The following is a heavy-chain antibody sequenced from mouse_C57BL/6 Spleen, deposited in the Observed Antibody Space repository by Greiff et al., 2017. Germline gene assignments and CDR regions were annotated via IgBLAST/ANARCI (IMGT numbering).Heavy chain of an antibody. J-gene: IGHJ1*03. D-gene: IGHD1-1*01. CDR2: IDPETGGT. V-gene: IGHV1-15*01. CDR3: TRWGVVAPLEV. CDR1: GYTFTDYE. Sequence: VQLQQSGAELVRPGASVTLSCKASGYTFTDYEMHWVKQTPVHGLEWIGAIDPETGGTAYNQKFKGKAILTADKSSSTAYMELRSLTSAGSAVYYCTRWGVVAPLEVWGTGTTVTVSS.